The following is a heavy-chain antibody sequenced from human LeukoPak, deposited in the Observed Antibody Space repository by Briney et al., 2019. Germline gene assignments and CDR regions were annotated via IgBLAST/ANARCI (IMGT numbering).Heavy chain of an antibody. CDR1: GFTFSSYW. D-gene: IGHD4-17*01. V-gene: IGHV3-74*01. CDR3: ASGVLTTVTQYYYYYYYYMDV. Sequence: PGGSLRLSCAASGFTFSSYWMHWVRQAPGKGLVWVSRINSDGSSTSYADSVKGRFTISRDNAKNTLYLQMNSLRAEDTAVYYCASGVLTTVTQYYYYYYYYMDVWGKGTTVTVSS. CDR2: INSDGSST. J-gene: IGHJ6*03.